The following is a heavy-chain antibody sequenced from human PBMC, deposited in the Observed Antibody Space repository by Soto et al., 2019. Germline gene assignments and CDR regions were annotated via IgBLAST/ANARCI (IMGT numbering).Heavy chain of an antibody. V-gene: IGHV1-69*13. D-gene: IGHD6-13*01. CDR3: ARGRKGSSWLYYFDY. CDR1: GGTFSSYA. Sequence: SVKVSCKASGGTFSSYAISWVRQAPGQGLEWMGGIIPIFGTANYAQKFQGRVTITADESTSTAYMELSSLRSEDTAVYYCARGRKGSSWLYYFDYSGQGTLVTVS. J-gene: IGHJ4*02. CDR2: IIPIFGTA.